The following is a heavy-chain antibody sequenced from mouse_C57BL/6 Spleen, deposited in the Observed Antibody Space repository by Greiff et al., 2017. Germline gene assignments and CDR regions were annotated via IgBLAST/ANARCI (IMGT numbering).Heavy chain of an antibody. J-gene: IGHJ3*01. Sequence: VQLQQSGAELMKPGASVKLSCKATGYTFTGYWIEWVKQRPGHGLEWIGEILPGRGSTNYNEKFKGKATFTADTSSNTAYMQLSSLTTEYSAIEYCATYYSNSAWFAYWGQGTLVTVSA. CDR2: ILPGRGST. CDR3: ATYYSNSAWFAY. V-gene: IGHV1-9*01. D-gene: IGHD2-5*01. CDR1: GYTFTGYW.